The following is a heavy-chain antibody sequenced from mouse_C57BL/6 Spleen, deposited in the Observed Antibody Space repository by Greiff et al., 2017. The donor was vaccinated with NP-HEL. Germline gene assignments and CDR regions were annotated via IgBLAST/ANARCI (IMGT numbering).Heavy chain of an antibody. J-gene: IGHJ1*03. Sequence: DVMLVESGGGLVKPGGSLKLSCAASGFTFSDYGMHWVRQAPEKGLEWVAYISSGSSTIYYADTVKGRFTISRDNAKNTLFLQMTSLRSEDTAVYYCASRDGYWYFDVWGTGTTVTVSS. CDR2: ISSGSSTI. V-gene: IGHV5-17*01. CDR3: ASRDGYWYFDV. D-gene: IGHD2-3*01. CDR1: GFTFSDYG.